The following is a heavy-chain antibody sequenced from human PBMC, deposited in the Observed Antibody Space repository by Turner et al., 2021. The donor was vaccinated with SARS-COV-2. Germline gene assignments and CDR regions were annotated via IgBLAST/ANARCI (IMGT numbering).Heavy chain of an antibody. J-gene: IGHJ4*02. V-gene: IGHV3-23*01. CDR3: AKDHEATRGHFDY. CDR1: GFTFSSYA. Sequence: EVQLLESGGGLVQPGGPLKLSCAASGFTFSSYAMSWVRQPPGKGLEWVSGIHVSGDTSYYADSVRGRFTISRDNSKNTLYLQMNSLRAEDTAVYYCAKDHEATRGHFDYWGQGTLITVSS. CDR2: IHVSGDTS. D-gene: IGHD5-12*01.